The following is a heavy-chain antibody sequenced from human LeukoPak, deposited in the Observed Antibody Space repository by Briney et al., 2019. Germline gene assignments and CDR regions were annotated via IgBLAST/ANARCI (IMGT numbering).Heavy chain of an antibody. CDR1: GGTFSGYD. CDR3: ARDLLTYYYDTSDYDAFDL. V-gene: IGHV4-34*01. CDR2: INHSGSA. J-gene: IGHJ3*01. D-gene: IGHD3-22*01. Sequence: SETLSLTCAVYGGTFSGYDWSWIRQPPGKGLEWIGEINHSGSANYNPSLKSRVTISVDTSKNQFSLKLSSVTAADTAVYYCARDLLTYYYDTSDYDAFDLWRQGTMVTVSS.